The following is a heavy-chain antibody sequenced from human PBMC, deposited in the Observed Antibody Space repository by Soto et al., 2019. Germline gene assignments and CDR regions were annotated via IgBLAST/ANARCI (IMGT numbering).Heavy chain of an antibody. J-gene: IGHJ6*02. D-gene: IGHD1-26*01. Sequence: PGGSLRLSCAASGFSFTSYAIHFVRHSPVKWLEWVAVVSYDGTNKQYADSVKGRFIISRDNSKNTLSLQMNSLRVEDTAVYYCAREVWEHTPRGVYYYYGMDLWGQGTTVTVSS. CDR3: AREVWEHTPRGVYYYYGMDL. V-gene: IGHV3-30-3*01. CDR2: VSYDGTNK. CDR1: GFSFTSYA.